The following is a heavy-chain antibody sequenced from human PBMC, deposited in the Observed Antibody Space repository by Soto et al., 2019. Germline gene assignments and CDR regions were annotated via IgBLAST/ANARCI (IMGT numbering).Heavy chain of an antibody. CDR2: IYYSGTTT. Sequence: ASETLSLTCTVSGGSISHYYWTLIRQPPGKGLEWMGYIYYSGTTTNYNPSLKSRVTLSVDTSKNQFSLKLSSVTAADTAVYYCARLGGSYAVPHFDYWGQGTLVTSPQ. CDR3: ARLGGSYAVPHFDY. J-gene: IGHJ4*02. V-gene: IGHV4-59*08. CDR1: GGSISHYY. D-gene: IGHD1-26*01.